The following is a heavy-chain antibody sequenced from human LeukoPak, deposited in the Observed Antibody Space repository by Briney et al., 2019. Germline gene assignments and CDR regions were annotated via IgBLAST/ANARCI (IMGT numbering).Heavy chain of an antibody. CDR3: ARVIGSGSFDD. Sequence: GGSLRLSCAASGFTFSTYSMNWVRQAPGEGLEWVSYITSSTSTIYYADSVKGRFTISRDNAKNSLYLRMNSLRDEDTAVYYCARVIGSGSFDDWGLGTLVTVSS. CDR1: GFTFSTYS. J-gene: IGHJ4*02. V-gene: IGHV3-48*02. CDR2: ITSSTSTI. D-gene: IGHD6-19*01.